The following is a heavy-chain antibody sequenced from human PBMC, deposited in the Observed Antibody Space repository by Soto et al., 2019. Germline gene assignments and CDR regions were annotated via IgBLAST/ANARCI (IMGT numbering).Heavy chain of an antibody. CDR2: LYWNDDK. J-gene: IGHJ5*02. D-gene: IGHD3-10*01. Sequence: QITLKESGPTLVKPTQTLTLTCTFSGFSLSTSGVGVGWNRQPPGKALEWLALLYWNDDKRYSPSLKSRLTITKDTSKNPVVLTMTNMDPVDTATYYCAHYYYGSGRANPWGQGTLVTVSS. CDR1: GFSLSTSGVG. V-gene: IGHV2-5*01. CDR3: AHYYYGSGRANP.